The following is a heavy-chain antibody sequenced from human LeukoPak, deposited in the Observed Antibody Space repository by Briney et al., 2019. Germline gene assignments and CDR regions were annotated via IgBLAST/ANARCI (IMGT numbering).Heavy chain of an antibody. Sequence: GGSLRLSCAASGFAVSANYMNWVSQAPGKGVEWVSVHYSGSTTCYADSVKGRFTISRDNSKNMLYLQFNSLRAEDTAVYYCARLPAYYYGMDVWGQGTTVTVSS. CDR2: HYSGSTT. J-gene: IGHJ6*02. CDR3: ARLPAYYYGMDV. CDR1: GFAVSANY. V-gene: IGHV3-66*04.